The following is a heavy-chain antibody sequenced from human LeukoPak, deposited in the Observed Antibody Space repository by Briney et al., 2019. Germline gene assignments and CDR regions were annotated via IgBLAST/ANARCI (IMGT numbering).Heavy chain of an antibody. CDR1: GFTFSRYG. V-gene: IGHV3-33*03. Sequence: QPGRSLRLSCAASGFTFSRYGMHWVRRAPGKGLEWVAVIWYDGSKKYYGDSVKGRFTISRDNSKNTLYLQMTSLRAEDAAIYYCAKGMGLAHYYFYGMDVWGQGTTVTVSS. CDR2: IWYDGSKK. CDR3: AKGMGLAHYYFYGMDV. D-gene: IGHD6-19*01. J-gene: IGHJ6*02.